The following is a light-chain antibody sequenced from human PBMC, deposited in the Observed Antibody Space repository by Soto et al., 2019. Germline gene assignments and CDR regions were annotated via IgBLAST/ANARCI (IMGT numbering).Light chain of an antibody. CDR2: GNS. Sequence: QSVLTQPPSVSGAPGQRVTISCTGSSSNIGARYDVHWYQQLPGTAPKLPIYGNSNRPSGVPDRFASSNSGTSASLAITGLQAEDEADYYGQSYDSSLSARVVFGGGTKPTVL. V-gene: IGLV1-40*01. J-gene: IGLJ2*01. CDR1: SSNIGARYD. CDR3: QSYDSSLSARVV.